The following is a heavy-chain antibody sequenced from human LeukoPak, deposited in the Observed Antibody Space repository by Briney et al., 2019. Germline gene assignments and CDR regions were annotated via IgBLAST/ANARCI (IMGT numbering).Heavy chain of an antibody. D-gene: IGHD6-19*01. CDR2: IYPGESDT. CDR3: ARRAVAGTGGYYFDY. CDR1: GYVLTSYW. Sequence: WESLNISCQGSGYVLTSYWIGWVREMPGKGLEWTWIIYPGESDTRYSPSFPGQVTISADKSISTAYLRWSSLKASDTAMYCCARRAVAGTGGYYFDYWGQGTLVTVSS. J-gene: IGHJ4*02. V-gene: IGHV5-51*01.